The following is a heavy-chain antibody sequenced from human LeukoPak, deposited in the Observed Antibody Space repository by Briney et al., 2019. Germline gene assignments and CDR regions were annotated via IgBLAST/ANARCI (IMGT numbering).Heavy chain of an antibody. J-gene: IGHJ3*01. D-gene: IGHD5-24*01. V-gene: IGHV3-23*01. Sequence: GGSLRLSCAVSGFTFRGAAMTWVRQAPGKGLEWVSLISSSGNNAYYADSVKGRFTISRDNSKNTLSLRMNSLRVEDTAIYYCAKDIQLSTWGLGTRVTASS. CDR1: GFTFRGAA. CDR2: ISSSGNNA. CDR3: AKDIQLST.